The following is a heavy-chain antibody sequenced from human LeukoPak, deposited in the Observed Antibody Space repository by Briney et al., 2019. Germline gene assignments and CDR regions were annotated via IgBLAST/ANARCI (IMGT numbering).Heavy chain of an antibody. CDR2: IRYDGSNK. CDR1: GVTFSSYG. Sequence: GGSLRLSCAASGVTFSSYGMHWGRRAPGKGLEWVAFIRYDGSNKYYADSVKGRFTISRDNSKNTLYLQMNSLRAEDTAVYYCAKGRSSWTLFDYWGQGTLVTVSS. V-gene: IGHV3-30*02. D-gene: IGHD6-13*01. CDR3: AKGRSSWTLFDY. J-gene: IGHJ4*02.